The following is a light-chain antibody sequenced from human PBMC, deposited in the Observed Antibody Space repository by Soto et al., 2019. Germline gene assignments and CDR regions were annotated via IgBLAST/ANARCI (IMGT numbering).Light chain of an antibody. CDR1: QSLVYSDGNTY. V-gene: IGKV2-30*01. CDR3: MQATPWPYT. CDR2: KVS. Sequence: DVVMTQSPLYLPVTPGQPASISCRSSQSLVYSDGNTYLNWFHQRPGQSPRRLIYKVSNRDSGVPDRFSGSESGADFTLRISRVEAEDVGIYYCMQATPWPYTFGQGTKLEIK. J-gene: IGKJ2*01.